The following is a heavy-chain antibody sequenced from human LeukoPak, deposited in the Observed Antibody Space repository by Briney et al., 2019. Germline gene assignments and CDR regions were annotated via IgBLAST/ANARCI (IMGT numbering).Heavy chain of an antibody. V-gene: IGHV3-48*04. J-gene: IGHJ5*02. CDR2: INTGGNSR. Sequence: GGSLRLSCVASRFTLSSYWMNWVRQAPGKGLEWVSYINTGGNSRYYADSVKGRFTISRDNAKNSLFLQMNNLRAEDTAVYYCARAIAGSGNYYNRWFDPWGQGTLVTVSS. CDR1: RFTLSSYW. D-gene: IGHD3-10*01. CDR3: ARAIAGSGNYYNRWFDP.